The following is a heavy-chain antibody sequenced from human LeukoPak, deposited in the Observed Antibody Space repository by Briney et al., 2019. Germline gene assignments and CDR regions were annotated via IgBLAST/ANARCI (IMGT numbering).Heavy chain of an antibody. Sequence: SETVSLICTVSGGSISNYYWNWIRQPPGMGLEWIGYIYSTVSTNYNPSLRGRVVISLDTSKNHFSLELSSVTAADTALYYCARRSVVTAINFDSFDIWGQGTMVTVSS. D-gene: IGHD2-21*02. CDR2: IYSTVST. J-gene: IGHJ3*02. CDR1: GGSISNYY. V-gene: IGHV4-59*08. CDR3: ARRSVVTAINFDSFDI.